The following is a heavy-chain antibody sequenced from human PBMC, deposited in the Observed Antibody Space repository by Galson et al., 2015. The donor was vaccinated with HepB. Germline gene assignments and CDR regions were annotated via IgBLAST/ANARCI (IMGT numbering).Heavy chain of an antibody. CDR3: ARNAKVYPTYGSSGLDAFDI. V-gene: IGHV1-46*04. CDR1: GYTFSSYY. J-gene: IGHJ3*02. CDR2: IKPSGGST. D-gene: IGHD3-22*01. Sequence: SCKASGYTFSSYYMHWVRQAPGQGLEWLGTIKPSGGSTSYAQKLQGRVTMTTDTSTSTVYMELSSLRSEDTAVYYCARNAKVYPTYGSSGLDAFDIWGQGTMVTVSS.